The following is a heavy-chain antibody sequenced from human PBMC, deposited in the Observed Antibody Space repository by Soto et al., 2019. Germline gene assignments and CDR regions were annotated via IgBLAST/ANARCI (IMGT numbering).Heavy chain of an antibody. CDR2: INPKSGGT. D-gene: IGHD2-8*01. CDR3: ARGDSTDCSIGVGSFFDKHDMDV. J-gene: IGHJ6*02. CDR1: GYSFTDYH. Sequence: QVQLVQSGAEVKKPGASVKVSCKASGYSFTDYHIHWVRQAPGQGLEWLGRINPKSGGTSTAQKFQGWVTMTTDTSISTASMERTRLTSDDTAIYYCARGDSTDCSIGVGSFFDKHDMDVGGQGTTVTVSS. V-gene: IGHV1-2*04.